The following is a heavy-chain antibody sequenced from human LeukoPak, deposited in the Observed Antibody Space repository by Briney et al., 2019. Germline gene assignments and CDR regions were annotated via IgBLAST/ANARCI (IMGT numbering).Heavy chain of an antibody. J-gene: IGHJ6*02. Sequence: GGSLRLSCAASGFTFSSYSMNWVRQAPGKGLEWVSSISSSSSYIYYADSVKGRFTISGDNAKNSLYLQMNSLRAEDTAVYYCARDRAYYYGMDVWGQGTTVTVSS. D-gene: IGHD3-10*01. V-gene: IGHV3-21*01. CDR3: ARDRAYYYGMDV. CDR1: GFTFSSYS. CDR2: ISSSSSYI.